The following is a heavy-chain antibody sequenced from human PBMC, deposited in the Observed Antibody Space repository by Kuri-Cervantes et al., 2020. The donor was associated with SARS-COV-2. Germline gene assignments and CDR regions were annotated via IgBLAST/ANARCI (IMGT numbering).Heavy chain of an antibody. Sequence: SETLSLTCTVSGGSISSYYWSWIRQPPGKGLEWIGYIYYSGSTHYNPSLKSRVTISVDTSKNQFSLKLSSVTAADTAVYYCARDHGSFRITAAGIDAFDIWGQGTMVTVSS. V-gene: IGHV4-59*01. CDR3: ARDHGSFRITAAGIDAFDI. D-gene: IGHD6-13*01. CDR1: GGSISSYY. CDR2: IYYSGST. J-gene: IGHJ3*02.